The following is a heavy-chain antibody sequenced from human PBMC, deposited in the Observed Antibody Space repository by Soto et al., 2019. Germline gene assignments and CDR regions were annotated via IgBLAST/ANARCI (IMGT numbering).Heavy chain of an antibody. D-gene: IGHD6-6*01. CDR1: GGSVSSGGNY. J-gene: IGHJ4*02. CDR2: VHDTGTA. Sequence: QLQLQESGPGLVKPSETLSLTCAVSGGSVSSGGNYWGWIRQSPGKGLEWIGSVHDTGTAHYNPSLTRRVTISVDTSKNQFSLNVHSVTAADTAVYYCARGLSSPSAAGVWGQGTLVTVSS. CDR3: ARGLSSPSAAGV. V-gene: IGHV4-39*01.